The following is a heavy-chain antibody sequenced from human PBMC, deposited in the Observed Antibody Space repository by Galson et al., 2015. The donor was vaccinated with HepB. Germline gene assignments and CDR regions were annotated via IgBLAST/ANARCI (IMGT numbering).Heavy chain of an antibody. CDR2: ISSDGSNK. D-gene: IGHD5-24*01. Sequence: CLRPSCAAYGFTVAYSALRWVGQAPGTALDWVVVISSDGSNKYYAVFDKGGFTSSRDNSRTTLYLQMNSLRAEDTAVYFWARPRDGYNYALNYWGQGTLVTVST. V-gene: IGHV3-30-3*01. CDR3: ARPRDGYNYALNY. CDR1: GFTVAYSA. J-gene: IGHJ4*02.